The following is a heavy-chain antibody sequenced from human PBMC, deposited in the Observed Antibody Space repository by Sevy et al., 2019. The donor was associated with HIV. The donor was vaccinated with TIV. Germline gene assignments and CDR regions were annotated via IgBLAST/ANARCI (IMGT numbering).Heavy chain of an antibody. CDR3: ARDGAADIVVVVAAIYNGMDV. V-gene: IGHV3-21*01. CDR2: ISSSSSYI. D-gene: IGHD2-15*01. CDR1: GFTFSSYS. Sequence: GGSLRLSCAASGFTFSSYSMNWVRQAPGKGLEWVSSISSSSSYIYYADSVKGRFTISRDNAKNSLYLQMNSLRAEDTAVYYCARDGAADIVVVVAAIYNGMDVWGQGTTVTVSS. J-gene: IGHJ6*02.